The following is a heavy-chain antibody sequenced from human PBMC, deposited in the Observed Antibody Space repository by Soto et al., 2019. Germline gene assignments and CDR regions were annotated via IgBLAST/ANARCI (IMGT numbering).Heavy chain of an antibody. Sequence: QVHLVQSGAEVKKPGASVKVSCKGSGYAFTTYGITWVRQAPGQGLEWMGWISAHNGNTNYAQKLRCRVTVTRDTSTSTAYMEMRSLRSDDTAVYYCARGMYGDYWGQGALVTVSS. CDR1: GYAFTTYG. CDR2: ISAHNGNT. D-gene: IGHD2-8*01. J-gene: IGHJ4*02. V-gene: IGHV1-18*01. CDR3: ARGMYGDY.